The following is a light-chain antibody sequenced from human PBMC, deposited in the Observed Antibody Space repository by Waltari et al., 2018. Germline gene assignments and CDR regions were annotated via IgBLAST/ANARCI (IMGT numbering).Light chain of an antibody. V-gene: IGLV2-23*02. CDR1: SSHFGSYNL. Sequence: QSALTQPASVSGSPGQSITISCTGTSSHFGSYNLFSWYQQHPGKAPKLMIYEVSKRPSGVSNRFSGSKSGNTASLTISGLQAEDEADYYCCSYAGSSTSVVFGGWTKLTVL. J-gene: IGLJ2*01. CDR2: EVS. CDR3: CSYAGSSTSVV.